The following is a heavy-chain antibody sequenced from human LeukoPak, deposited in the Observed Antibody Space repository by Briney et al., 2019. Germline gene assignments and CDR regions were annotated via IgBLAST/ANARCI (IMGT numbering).Heavy chain of an antibody. Sequence: PSETLFLTCAVYGGPFSGYYWSWIRQPPGKGLELIGEINRSGSTNYNPSLKSRVTISVDTSKNQFSLKLSSATAADTAVYYCARVSYGYGYYYDYWGQGTLVTVSS. D-gene: IGHD5-18*01. CDR1: GGPFSGYY. CDR2: INRSGST. CDR3: ARVSYGYGYYYDY. V-gene: IGHV4-34*01. J-gene: IGHJ4*01.